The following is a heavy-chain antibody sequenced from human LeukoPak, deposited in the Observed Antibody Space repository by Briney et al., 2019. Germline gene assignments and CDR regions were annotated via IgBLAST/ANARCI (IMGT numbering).Heavy chain of an antibody. CDR3: ARMGSLGSVTTPGAEYFQH. CDR2: MNPNSGNT. J-gene: IGHJ1*01. CDR1: GYTFTSYD. V-gene: IGHV1-8*01. D-gene: IGHD4-17*01. Sequence: ASVKVSCKASGYTFTSYDINWVRQATGQGLEWMGWMNPNSGNTGYAQKFQGRVTMTRNTSISTAYMELSSLRSEDTAVYYCARMGSLGSVTTPGAEYFQHWGQGTLVTVSS.